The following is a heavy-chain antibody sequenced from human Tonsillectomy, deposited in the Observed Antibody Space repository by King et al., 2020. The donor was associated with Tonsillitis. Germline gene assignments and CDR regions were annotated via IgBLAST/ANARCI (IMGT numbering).Heavy chain of an antibody. V-gene: IGHV5-51*01. Sequence: VQLVESGAEVKKPGESLKISCKGSGYSFTSYWIGWVRQMPGKGLEWMGIIYPGDSDTRYSPSFQGQVTISADRSIRPAYLQWSSLKAADTAMYYCAPVGADYGSGSPEIGLEMGMDVWGQGTTVTGSS. J-gene: IGHJ6*02. CDR2: IYPGDSDT. CDR1: GYSFTSYW. D-gene: IGHD3-10*01. CDR3: APVGADYGSGSPEIGLEMGMDV.